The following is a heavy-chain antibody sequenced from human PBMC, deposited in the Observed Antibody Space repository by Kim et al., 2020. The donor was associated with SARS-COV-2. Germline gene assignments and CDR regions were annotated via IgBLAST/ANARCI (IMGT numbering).Heavy chain of an antibody. CDR3: VREARGGASGN. CDR1: GDSISTSSYF. V-gene: IGHV4-39*02. CDR2: IYYSGNT. D-gene: IGHD1-26*01. Sequence: SETLSLTCTVSGDSISTSSYFWGWIRQPPGKGLEWIGTIYYSGNTYYSPSLKSRITISLDTSKNQFSLKLSSVTAADTGVYYCVREARGGASGNWGQGTLVTVSS. J-gene: IGHJ4*02.